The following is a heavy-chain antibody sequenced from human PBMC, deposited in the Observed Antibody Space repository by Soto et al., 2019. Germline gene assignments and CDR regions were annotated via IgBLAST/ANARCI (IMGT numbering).Heavy chain of an antibody. CDR1: GFTFSSYW. J-gene: IGHJ4*02. D-gene: IGHD3-3*01. Sequence: EVQLVESGGGLVQPGGSLRLSCAASGFTFSSYWMSWVRQAPGKGLEWVANIKQDGSEKYYVDSVKGRFTIPRDNAKNSLYLQMNSMRAEDTAVYYCARDRPILNDFWSGYKDYWCQGTLVTVSS. V-gene: IGHV3-7*05. CDR2: IKQDGSEK. CDR3: ARDRPILNDFWSGYKDY.